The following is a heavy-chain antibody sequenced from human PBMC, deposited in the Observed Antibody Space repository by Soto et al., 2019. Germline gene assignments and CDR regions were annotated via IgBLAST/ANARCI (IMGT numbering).Heavy chain of an antibody. CDR2: IYHSGST. CDR1: VGSISSSNW. V-gene: IGHV4-4*02. Sequence: SENLSLTCAVSVGSISSSNWWSWVRQPPGKGLEWIGEIYHSGSTNYNPSLKSRVTISVDKSKNQFSLKLSSVTAADTAVYDCAIHPRKGGTTLVNLFAFWAQGILVTVSS. CDR3: AIHPRKGGTTLVNLFAF. D-gene: IGHD3-10*02. J-gene: IGHJ1*01.